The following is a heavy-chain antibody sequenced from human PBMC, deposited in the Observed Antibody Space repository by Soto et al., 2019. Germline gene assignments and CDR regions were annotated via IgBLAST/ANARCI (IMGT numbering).Heavy chain of an antibody. V-gene: IGHV4-59*02. Sequence: QVQLQESGPGLVKPSEILSLTCADSGDSVSSYYCMWIRQPPGKGLESIGYLYYGRSANYNPSLKSRVTLSVDTSTNQCSLTLSSMTAADTAVYYCALRSMAVVPEYWGQGTLVTVSS. CDR1: GDSVSSYY. CDR2: LYYGRSA. J-gene: IGHJ4*02. D-gene: IGHD3-22*01. CDR3: ALRSMAVVPEY.